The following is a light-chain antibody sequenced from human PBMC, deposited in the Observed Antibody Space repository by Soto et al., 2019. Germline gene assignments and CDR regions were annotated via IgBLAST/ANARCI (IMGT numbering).Light chain of an antibody. V-gene: IGLV2-14*03. CDR3: SSCTGSSTWV. CDR1: SSDFGDYSC. J-gene: IGLJ3*02. Sequence: QSVLTHPASVSGSPGQSITLSCTGISSDFGDYSCVSLYQHHPGKAPQLMIFDVTNRPSGVSYRFSGSKSGNTASLTISGVLAEDEADYYCSSCTGSSTWVFGGGTKLTVL. CDR2: DVT.